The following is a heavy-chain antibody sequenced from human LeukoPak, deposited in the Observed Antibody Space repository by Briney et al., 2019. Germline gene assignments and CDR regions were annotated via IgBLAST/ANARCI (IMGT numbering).Heavy chain of an antibody. CDR3: AKEIGSGYSYFDY. V-gene: IGHV3-30*18. D-gene: IGHD3-22*01. CDR2: ISYDGSNK. CDR1: GFTFSSYG. Sequence: PGGSLRLSCAASGFTFSSYGMHWVRQAPGKGLEWVAVISYDGSNKYYADSVKGRFTISRDNSKNTLYLQMNSLRAEDTAVYYCAKEIGSGYSYFDYWGQGTLVTVSS. J-gene: IGHJ4*02.